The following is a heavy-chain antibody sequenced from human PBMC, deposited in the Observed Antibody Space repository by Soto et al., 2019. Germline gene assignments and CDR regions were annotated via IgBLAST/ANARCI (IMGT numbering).Heavy chain of an antibody. V-gene: IGHV3-15*01. CDR3: TTVVPAAMGYYYYYMDV. J-gene: IGHJ6*03. Sequence: GGSLRLSCAASGFTFSNAWMSWVRQAPGKGLEWVGRIKSKTDGGTTDYAAPVKGRFTISRDDSKNTLYLQTNSLKTEDTAVYYCTTVVPAAMGYYYYYMDVWGKGTTVTVSS. D-gene: IGHD2-2*01. CDR1: GFTFSNAW. CDR2: IKSKTDGGTT.